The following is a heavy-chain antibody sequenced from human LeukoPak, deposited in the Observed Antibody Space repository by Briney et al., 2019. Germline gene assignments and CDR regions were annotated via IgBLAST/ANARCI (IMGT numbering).Heavy chain of an antibody. J-gene: IGHJ3*02. CDR2: ISSSSSYI. V-gene: IGHV3-21*01. CDR1: GFTFSSYS. Sequence: GGSLRLSCAASGFTFSSYSMNWVRQAPGKGLEWVSSISSSSSYIYYADSVKGRFTISRDNAKNSLYLQMNSLRAEDTAVYYCARGKVGTYVAFDIWGQGTMATVSS. D-gene: IGHD1-26*01. CDR3: ARGKVGTYVAFDI.